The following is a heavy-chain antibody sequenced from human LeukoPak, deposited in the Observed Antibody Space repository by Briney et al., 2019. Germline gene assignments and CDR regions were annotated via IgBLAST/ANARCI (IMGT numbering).Heavy chain of an antibody. CDR1: GFTFSDYT. CDR3: GRDRGYCSGGTCYYYGMDV. D-gene: IGHD2-15*01. V-gene: IGHV3-69-1*01. Sequence: KAGGSLRLSCAASGFTFSDYTMNWVRQAPGKGLEWVSSITSSGYIYYVDSVKGRFTVSRDNAKSSLFLQMSSLRVEDTAVYYCGRDRGYCSGGTCYYYGMDVGGQGTTVTVSS. CDR2: ITSSGYI. J-gene: IGHJ6*02.